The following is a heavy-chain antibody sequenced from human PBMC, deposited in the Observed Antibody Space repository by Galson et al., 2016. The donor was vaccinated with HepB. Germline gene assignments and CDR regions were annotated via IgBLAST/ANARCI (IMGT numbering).Heavy chain of an antibody. CDR1: GFIVSSND. CDR2: ISKTGDTT. CDR3: ARDFKLGAPDYMDV. V-gene: IGHV3-30-3*01. D-gene: IGHD1-26*01. J-gene: IGHJ6*03. Sequence: SLRLSCAASGFIVSSNDMSWVRQAPGKGLDWVAVISKTGDTTFYGDSVKGRFTIPRDNSKNTVDLQIHSLRSEDAAVYFCARDFKLGAPDYMDVWGKGTTVTVS.